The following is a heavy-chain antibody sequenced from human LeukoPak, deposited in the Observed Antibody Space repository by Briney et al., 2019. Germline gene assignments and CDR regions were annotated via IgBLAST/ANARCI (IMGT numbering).Heavy chain of an antibody. CDR1: GYTFTSYD. J-gene: IGHJ4*02. Sequence: ASVTVSCKASGYTFTSYDINWVRQAPGQGLEWMGWMNPNSGNTGYAQKFQGRVTMTRNTSISTAYMELSSLRSEDTAVYYCARGPQLPEQQLVMDASIDYWGQGTLVTVSS. CDR3: ARGPQLPEQQLVMDASIDY. V-gene: IGHV1-8*01. CDR2: MNPNSGNT. D-gene: IGHD6-13*01.